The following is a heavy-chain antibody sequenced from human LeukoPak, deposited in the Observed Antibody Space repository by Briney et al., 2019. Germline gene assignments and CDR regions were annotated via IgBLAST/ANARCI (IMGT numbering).Heavy chain of an antibody. CDR2: IWYDGSNE. CDR3: ARGERVNLWIFEGYDY. CDR1: AFTFSNYA. Sequence: GRSLRLSCAASAFTFSNYAMHWVRRAPGEGLEWVGMIWYDGSNENYADSVRGRFTISRDNVKNTLYLQMSSLRAEDTAVYHCARGERVNLWIFEGYDYWGRGTLVTVSS. J-gene: IGHJ4*02. V-gene: IGHV3-33*01. D-gene: IGHD3-3*01.